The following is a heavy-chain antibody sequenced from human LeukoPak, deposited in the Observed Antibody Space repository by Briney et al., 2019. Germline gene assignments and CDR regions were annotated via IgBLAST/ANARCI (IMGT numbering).Heavy chain of an antibody. CDR3: AGDGAGPSSYSSGWYPNFDY. V-gene: IGHV3-21*01. CDR1: GFTFSSYS. Sequence: GSLRLSCAASGFTFSSYSMNWVRQAPGKGLEWVSSISSSSSYIYYADSVKGRFTISRDNAKNSLYLQMNSLRAEDTAVYYCAGDGAGPSSYSSGWYPNFDYWGQGTLVTVSS. D-gene: IGHD6-19*01. J-gene: IGHJ4*02. CDR2: ISSSSSYI.